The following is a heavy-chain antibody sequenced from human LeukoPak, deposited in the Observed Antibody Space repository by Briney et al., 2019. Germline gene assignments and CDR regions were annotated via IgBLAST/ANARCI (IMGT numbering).Heavy chain of an antibody. V-gene: IGHV1-69*13. CDR1: GGTFSSYA. J-gene: IGHJ6*02. CDR2: IIPIFGTA. CDR3: AADYYDSSGYYLGYYGMDV. D-gene: IGHD3-22*01. Sequence: ASVKVSCKASGGTFSSYAISWVRQAPGQGLEWMGGIIPIFGTANYAQKFQGRATITADESTSTAYMELSSLRSEDTAVYYCAADYYDSSGYYLGYYGMDVWGQGTTVTVSS.